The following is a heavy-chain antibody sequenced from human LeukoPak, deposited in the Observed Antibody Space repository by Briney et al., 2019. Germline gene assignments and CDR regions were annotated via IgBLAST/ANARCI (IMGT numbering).Heavy chain of an antibody. Sequence: GESLKISCQGSGYSLTSYWISWARQMPGKGLEWMGTIDPSDSYTNYSPSFQGHVTISADKSISTAYLQWSSLKASDTAMYYCARLSGSLQDSIDYWGQGTLVTVSS. V-gene: IGHV5-10-1*01. CDR1: GYSLTSYW. CDR3: ARLSGSLQDSIDY. CDR2: IDPSDSYT. J-gene: IGHJ4*02. D-gene: IGHD1-26*01.